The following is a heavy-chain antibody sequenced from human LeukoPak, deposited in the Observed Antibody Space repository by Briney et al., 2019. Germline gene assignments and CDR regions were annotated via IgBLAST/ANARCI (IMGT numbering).Heavy chain of an antibody. J-gene: IGHJ4*02. Sequence: RGESLQISCKGSGYSFTSYWMGGVRQMPGKGLEGMGIIYPGDSDTRYSPSFQGQVTISADKSISTAYLQWSSLKASDTAMYYCARQPGYSYGYSYWGQGTLVTVSS. V-gene: IGHV5-51*01. D-gene: IGHD5-18*01. CDR2: IYPGDSDT. CDR3: ARQPGYSYGYSY. CDR1: GYSFTSYW.